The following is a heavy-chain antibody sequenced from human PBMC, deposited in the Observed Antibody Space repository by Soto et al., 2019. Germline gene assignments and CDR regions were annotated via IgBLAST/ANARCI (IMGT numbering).Heavy chain of an antibody. CDR1: GFTFSSYG. J-gene: IGHJ6*02. D-gene: IGHD6-19*01. CDR2: IWYDGSNK. V-gene: IGHV3-33*01. CDR3: ASQQKPHSVAGTRPLHYGMDV. Sequence: GGSLRLSCAASGFTFSSYGMHWVRQAPGKGLEWVAVIWYDGSNKYYADSVKGRFTISRDNSKNTLYLQMNSLRAEDTAVYYCASQQKPHSVAGTRPLHYGMDVWGQGTTVTVAS.